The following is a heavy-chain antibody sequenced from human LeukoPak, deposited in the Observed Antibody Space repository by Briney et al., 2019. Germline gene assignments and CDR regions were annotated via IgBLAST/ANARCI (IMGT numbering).Heavy chain of an antibody. CDR3: ARAAYSNSWYGVDY. J-gene: IGHJ4*02. V-gene: IGHV3-7*01. CDR1: GFTFSSYW. CDR2: IKQDGSEK. Sequence: GGSLRLSCAASGFTFSSYWMSWVRQAPGKGLEWVANIKQDGSEKYYVGSVKGRFAISRDNAENSLYLQMNSLRGEDTAVYYCARAAYSNSWYGVDYWGQGTLVTVSS. D-gene: IGHD6-13*01.